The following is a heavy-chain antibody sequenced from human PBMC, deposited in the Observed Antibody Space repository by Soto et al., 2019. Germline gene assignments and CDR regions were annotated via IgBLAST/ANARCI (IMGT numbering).Heavy chain of an antibody. V-gene: IGHV3-30-3*01. CDR3: AREVAWGGSGSYPGTSYGMDV. J-gene: IGHJ6*02. Sequence: GGSLRLSCAASGFSFSISPMHWVRQAPGKGPEWVALISYDGTNKFYADSVKGRFTISRDNSKSTLYLQVDSLRSEDTAVYYCAREVAWGGSGSYPGTSYGMDVWGQGTTVTVSS. CDR2: ISYDGTNK. D-gene: IGHD3-10*01. CDR1: GFSFSISP.